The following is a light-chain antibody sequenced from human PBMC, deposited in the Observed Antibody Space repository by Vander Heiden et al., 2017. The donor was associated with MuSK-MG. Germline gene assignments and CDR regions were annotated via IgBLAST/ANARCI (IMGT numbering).Light chain of an antibody. CDR1: QSISSL. Sequence: DIQMTQSPSTLSASVGDRVTITCRASQSISSLLAWYQQKPGKAPKLLIYKASSLESGVPSRFSGSGSGTEFTLTISSLQPDDFATYYCQQYNSYPYTFGHGTKLELK. J-gene: IGKJ2*01. CDR3: QQYNSYPYT. V-gene: IGKV1-5*03. CDR2: KAS.